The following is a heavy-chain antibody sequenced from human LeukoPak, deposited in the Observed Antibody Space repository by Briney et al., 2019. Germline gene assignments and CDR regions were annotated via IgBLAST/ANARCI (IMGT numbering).Heavy chain of an antibody. CDR3: AKDALSGTSLWDWFDP. CDR2: LRGDGGTT. V-gene: IGHV3-23*01. D-gene: IGHD4-23*01. CDR1: GFTLSSYV. J-gene: IGHJ5*02. Sequence: PGGSLRLSCAASGFTLSSYVMTWVRQVPGKGLEWVSGLRGDGGTTYYADSVTGRFTISRDNSQNSLYLQMNSLRAEVTAVYYYAKDALSGTSLWDWFDPWGQGTLVTVSS.